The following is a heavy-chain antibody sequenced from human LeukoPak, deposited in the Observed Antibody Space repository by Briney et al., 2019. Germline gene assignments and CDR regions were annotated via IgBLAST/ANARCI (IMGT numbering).Heavy chain of an antibody. Sequence: GGSLRLSCAASRFTFDNYAMTWVRQAPGKGLEWVSAIDGSGGRTYYADSVQGRFTISRDNSRNTLYLQMNTLRAEDTAVYYCAKFGVCSSTSCYLSRDAFNIWGQGTMVTVSS. J-gene: IGHJ3*02. CDR2: IDGSGGRT. D-gene: IGHD2-2*01. CDR1: RFTFDNYA. V-gene: IGHV3-23*01. CDR3: AKFGVCSSTSCYLSRDAFNI.